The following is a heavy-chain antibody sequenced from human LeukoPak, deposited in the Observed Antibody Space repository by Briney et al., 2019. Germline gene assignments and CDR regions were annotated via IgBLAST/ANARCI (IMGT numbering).Heavy chain of an antibody. CDR3: ARDRQPDYYDSSGYFWYFDY. CDR1: GGSFSGYY. D-gene: IGHD3-22*01. J-gene: IGHJ4*02. Sequence: SETLSLTCAVYGGSFSGYYWSWIRQPPGKGLEWIGDINHSVSTNYNPSLKSRVTISVDTSKNQFSLKLSSVTAADTAVYYCARDRQPDYYDSSGYFWYFDYWGQGTLVTVSS. CDR2: INHSVST. V-gene: IGHV4-34*01.